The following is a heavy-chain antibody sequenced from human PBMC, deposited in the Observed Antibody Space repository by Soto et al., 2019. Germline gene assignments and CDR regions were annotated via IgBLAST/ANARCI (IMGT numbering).Heavy chain of an antibody. D-gene: IGHD1-7*01. J-gene: IGHJ4*02. CDR1: GGSISSSRSY. V-gene: IGHV4-39*07. CDR3: ARVRDNWNFLFDY. Sequence: PSETLSLTCTVSGGSISSSRSYWGWIRQPPGQGLEWVGSIYYLGNTYYNSSLGSRVIISVDKSKNQFSLKLSSVTAADTAVYYCARVRDNWNFLFDYWGQGTLVTVS. CDR2: IYYLGNT.